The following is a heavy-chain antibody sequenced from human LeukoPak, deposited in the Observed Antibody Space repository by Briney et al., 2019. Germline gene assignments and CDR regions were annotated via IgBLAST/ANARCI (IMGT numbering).Heavy chain of an antibody. CDR3: ARLNYDILTGQNTNYYYYYMDV. CDR2: IDWDDDE. D-gene: IGHD3-9*01. CDR1: GFSLSTSGMC. V-gene: IGHV2-70*11. Sequence: SGPTLVNPTQTLTLTCTFSGFSLSTSGMCVSWIRQPPGKALEWLARIDWDDDEYYSTSLKTRLTISKDTSKNQVVLTMTNMDPVDRATYYCARLNYDILTGQNTNYYYYYMDVWGKGTTVTISS. J-gene: IGHJ6*03.